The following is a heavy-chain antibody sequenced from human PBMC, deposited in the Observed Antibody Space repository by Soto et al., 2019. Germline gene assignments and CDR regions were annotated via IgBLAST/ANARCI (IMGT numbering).Heavy chain of an antibody. CDR2: SSFDGTQQ. CDR3: AKQLRGSGWYPLDS. Sequence: PGGSLRLSCTASGFSLSSSDMHGVRKAPGKGLEWLAVSSFDGTQQFYGDSVKGRFTVSRDNSNNTLYLEMNILRTEDTAVYYCAKQLRGSGWYPLDSWGQGTPVTVSS. V-gene: IGHV3-30*18. D-gene: IGHD6-19*01. CDR1: GFSLSSSD. J-gene: IGHJ4*02.